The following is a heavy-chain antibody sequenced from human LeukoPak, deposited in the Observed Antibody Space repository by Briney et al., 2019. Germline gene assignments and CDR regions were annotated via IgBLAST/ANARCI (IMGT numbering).Heavy chain of an antibody. CDR3: AKDRVDGSGSQFDS. D-gene: IGHD3-10*01. Sequence: GGSLRLSCAASGFTLSNHAMIWVRQAPGRGLEWVSSISGSGAMTYYADSVKGRFTISRDNAMDTLYLQMNSLRADDTAVYYCAKDRVDGSGSQFDSWGQGSLVIVSS. V-gene: IGHV3-23*01. CDR1: GFTLSNHA. J-gene: IGHJ4*02. CDR2: ISGSGAMT.